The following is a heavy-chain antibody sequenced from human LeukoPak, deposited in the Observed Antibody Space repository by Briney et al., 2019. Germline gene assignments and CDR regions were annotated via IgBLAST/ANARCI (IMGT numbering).Heavy chain of an antibody. Sequence: SQTLSLTCAISGDSVSSNSAAWNWIRQSPSRGLEWLGRTYYRSKWYNDYAVSVKSRITINPDTSKNQFSLQLNSVTPEDTAVYYCARDQEPITMVRRNYFDYWGQGTLVTVSS. CDR1: GDSVSSNSAA. D-gene: IGHD3-10*01. J-gene: IGHJ4*02. CDR2: TYYRSKWYN. CDR3: ARDQEPITMVRRNYFDY. V-gene: IGHV6-1*01.